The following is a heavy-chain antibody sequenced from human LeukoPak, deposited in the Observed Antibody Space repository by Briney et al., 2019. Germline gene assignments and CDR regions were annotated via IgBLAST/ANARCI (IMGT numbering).Heavy chain of an antibody. D-gene: IGHD2-15*01. CDR2: ISGGGGSA. Sequence: GGSLRLSCAASGFPFDEYAMLWVRQAPGKGLEWVSLISGGGGSAYYADSVEGRFTISRDNSKNSLYLQMKSLRIDDSALYYCAKGLGSQVAAAADYWGQGTLVTVSS. CDR1: GFPFDEYA. J-gene: IGHJ4*02. CDR3: AKGLGSQVAAAADY. V-gene: IGHV3-43*02.